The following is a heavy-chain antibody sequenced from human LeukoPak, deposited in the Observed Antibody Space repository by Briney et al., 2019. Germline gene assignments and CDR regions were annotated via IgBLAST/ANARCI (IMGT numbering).Heavy chain of an antibody. CDR3: ARELFDYGDYYYYMDV. V-gene: IGHV1-2*02. CDR1: GYTFTGYY. Sequence: ASVKVSCKASGYTFTGYYMHWVRQAPGQGLEWMGWINPNSGGTNYAQKFQGRVTMTRDTSISTAYMELSRLRSDDTAVYYCARELFDYGDYYYYMDVWGKGTTVTVSS. D-gene: IGHD4-17*01. J-gene: IGHJ6*03. CDR2: INPNSGGT.